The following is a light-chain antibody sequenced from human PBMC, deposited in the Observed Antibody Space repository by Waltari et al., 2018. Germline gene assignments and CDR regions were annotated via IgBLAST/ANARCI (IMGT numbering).Light chain of an antibody. Sequence: DIQMTQSPSSLSASVGDRVTITCRASQDIHSNLAWYQLKPGKAPKSLIFVASSLQSGAASRFSGSESGTDFTLTISSLQPDDVATYYCQQYDAYPWTFGQGTKVEIK. J-gene: IGKJ1*01. CDR2: VAS. CDR1: QDIHSN. V-gene: IGKV1-16*01. CDR3: QQYDAYPWT.